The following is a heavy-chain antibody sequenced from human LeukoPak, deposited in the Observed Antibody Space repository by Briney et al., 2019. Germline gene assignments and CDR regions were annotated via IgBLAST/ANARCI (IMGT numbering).Heavy chain of an antibody. V-gene: IGHV3-30*02. J-gene: IGHJ4*02. CDR2: IRYDGSNK. CDR3: AKGRGYSYGLPFLY. CDR1: GFTFSSYG. Sequence: GGPLRLSCAASGFTFSSYGMHWVRQAPGKGLEWVAFIRYDGSNKYYADSVKGRFTIPRDNSKNTLYPQMNSLRAEDTAVYYCAKGRGYSYGLPFLYWGQGTLVTVSS. D-gene: IGHD5-18*01.